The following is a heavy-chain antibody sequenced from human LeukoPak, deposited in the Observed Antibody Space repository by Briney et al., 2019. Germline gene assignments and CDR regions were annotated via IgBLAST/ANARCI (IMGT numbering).Heavy chain of an antibody. CDR2: ISGSGGNT. D-gene: IGHD6-19*01. J-gene: IGHJ2*01. CDR3: AVAGLSYWYFDL. Sequence: PGGSLRLSCAVSGITLSNYGMSWVRQAPGKGLEWVSGISGSGGNTYYADSVKGRFTISRDNSKNTLYLQMNSLRAEDTAVYYCAVAGLSYWYFDLWGRGTLVTVSS. V-gene: IGHV3-23*01. CDR1: GITLSNYG.